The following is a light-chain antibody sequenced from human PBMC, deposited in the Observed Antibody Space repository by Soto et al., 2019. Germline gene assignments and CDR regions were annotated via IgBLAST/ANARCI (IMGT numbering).Light chain of an antibody. J-gene: IGKJ5*01. CDR2: GAS. V-gene: IGKV3-20*01. CDR3: QQYGSSPDT. Sequence: EIVLTQSPGTLSLSPGERATLSRRASQSVSSSFLACYQQKPGQAPRLLIFGASRRATGIPERFSGSGSRTDFTLTISRLEPEDFAVYYCQQYGSSPDTFGQGTRLEIK. CDR1: QSVSSSF.